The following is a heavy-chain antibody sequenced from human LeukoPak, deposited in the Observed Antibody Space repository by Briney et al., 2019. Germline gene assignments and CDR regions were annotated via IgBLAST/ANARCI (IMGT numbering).Heavy chain of an antibody. Sequence: GGSLRLSCAASGVTVSSNYMSWVRQAPGKGLEWVSVIYSGGSTYYADSVKGRFTISRDNSKNTLYLQMNSLRAEDTAVYYCAREWSGYFDCWGQGTLVTVSS. D-gene: IGHD3-3*01. CDR3: AREWSGYFDC. CDR2: IYSGGST. J-gene: IGHJ4*02. V-gene: IGHV3-66*02. CDR1: GVTVSSNY.